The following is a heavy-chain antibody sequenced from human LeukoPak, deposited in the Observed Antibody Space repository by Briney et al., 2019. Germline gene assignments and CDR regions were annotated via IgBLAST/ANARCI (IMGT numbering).Heavy chain of an antibody. D-gene: IGHD2/OR15-2a*01. V-gene: IGHV3-74*01. CDR3: ARSGLSRFGF. CDR1: GFRLRSYW. CDR2: INSDGSRT. J-gene: IGHJ4*02. Sequence: PGGSLRLSCVVSGFRLRSYWMHWVRQGPGKGLVWVAGINSDGSRTIYADSVKGRFTISRDNSRNTLYLQMNSLRAEDTAVYYCARSGLSRFGFWGQGTLVTVSS.